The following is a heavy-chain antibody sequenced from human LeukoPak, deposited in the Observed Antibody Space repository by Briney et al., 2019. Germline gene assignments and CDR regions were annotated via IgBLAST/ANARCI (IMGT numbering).Heavy chain of an antibody. D-gene: IGHD3-22*01. J-gene: IGHJ4*02. CDR3: ARHYYDSTGYYYFDY. CDR2: IYHSGST. CDR1: GDSISSYY. V-gene: IGHV4-59*08. Sequence: SETLSLTCTVSGDSISSYYWSWIRQPPGKGLEWIGYIYHSGSTNYNPSLKSRVTISVDTSKNQFSLKLSSVTAADTAVYYCARHYYDSTGYYYFDYWGQGTLVTVPS.